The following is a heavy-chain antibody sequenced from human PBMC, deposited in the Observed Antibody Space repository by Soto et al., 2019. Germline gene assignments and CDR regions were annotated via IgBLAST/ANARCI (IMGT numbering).Heavy chain of an antibody. D-gene: IGHD3-3*01. J-gene: IGHJ6*02. CDR3: ARDRYDFRNYYGMAV. Sequence: GASVKVSCKASGYTFTSYGISWVRQAPGQGLEWMGWISAYNGNTNYAQKLQGRVTMTTDTSTSTAYMELRSLRSDDTAVYYCARDRYDFRNYYGMAVWGQGTTVTVSS. CDR2: ISAYNGNT. V-gene: IGHV1-18*01. CDR1: GYTFTSYG.